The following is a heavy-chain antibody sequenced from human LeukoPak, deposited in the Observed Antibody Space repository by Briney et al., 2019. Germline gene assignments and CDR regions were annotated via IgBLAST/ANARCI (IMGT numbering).Heavy chain of an antibody. Sequence: ASVKVSCKASGYTFTSYDINWVRQATGQGLEWMGWMNPNSGNTGYAQKFQGRVTMTRNTSISTAYMELSSLRSEDTAVYYRARGWYGSGSYGFDYWGQGTLVTVSS. CDR1: GYTFTSYD. CDR3: ARGWYGSGSYGFDY. CDR2: MNPNSGNT. V-gene: IGHV1-8*01. D-gene: IGHD3-10*01. J-gene: IGHJ4*02.